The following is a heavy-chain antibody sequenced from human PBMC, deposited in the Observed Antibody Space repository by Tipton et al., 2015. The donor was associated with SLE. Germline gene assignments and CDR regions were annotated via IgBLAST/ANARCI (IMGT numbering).Heavy chain of an antibody. Sequence: TLSLTCTVSGGSISSGSYYWSWIRQPAGKGLEWIGRIYTSGSTNYTPSLKSRVTISVDTSKNQFSLKLSSVTAADTAVYYCARDRGGLVFDLWGRGTLVTVSS. CDR3: ARDRGGLVFDL. J-gene: IGHJ2*01. CDR2: IYTSGST. D-gene: IGHD2-8*02. CDR1: GGSISSGSYY. V-gene: IGHV4-61*02.